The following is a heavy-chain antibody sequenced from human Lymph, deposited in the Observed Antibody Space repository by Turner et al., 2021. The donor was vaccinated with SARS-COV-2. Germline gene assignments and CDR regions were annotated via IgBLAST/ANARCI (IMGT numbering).Heavy chain of an antibody. CDR1: GFTFSSYS. V-gene: IGHV3-48*02. Sequence: EVQLVESGGGLVQPGGSLSLACSASGFTFSSYSMNWVRQAPGKGLDWVSYISISSSTIYYADSVKGRFTISRDNAKNSLYLQMNSLRDEDTAVYYCARDRGGYGAYYYGMDVWGQGTTVTVSS. CDR3: ARDRGGYGAYYYGMDV. D-gene: IGHD2-15*01. CDR2: ISISSSTI. J-gene: IGHJ6*02.